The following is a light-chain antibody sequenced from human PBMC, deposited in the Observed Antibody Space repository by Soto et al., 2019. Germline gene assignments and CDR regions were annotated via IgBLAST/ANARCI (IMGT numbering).Light chain of an antibody. CDR1: QNITNY. Sequence: DIHLLQSPQSLSASLGDRVTITSQASQNITNYLNWYQQKPGRAPKLLIYDASNLEAGVPSRFRGSGSGTDFTFTIIRLQPEDVATYYCHQYENRPTFGQGTRLEVK. CDR3: HQYENRPT. J-gene: IGKJ5*01. CDR2: DAS. V-gene: IGKV1-33*01.